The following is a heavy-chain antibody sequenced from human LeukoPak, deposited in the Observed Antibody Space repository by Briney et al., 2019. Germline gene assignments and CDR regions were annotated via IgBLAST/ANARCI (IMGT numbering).Heavy chain of an antibody. CDR1: GGSISSYY. Sequence: SETLSLTRTVSGGSISSYYWNWIRQPAGKGLEWIGRIYTSGSTNYNPSLKSRLTMSMDTSKNQFSLRLSSVTAADTAVYYCARTSDDFGDYGFDYWGQGTLVTVSS. V-gene: IGHV4-4*07. J-gene: IGHJ4*02. D-gene: IGHD4-17*01. CDR3: ARTSDDFGDYGFDY. CDR2: IYTSGST.